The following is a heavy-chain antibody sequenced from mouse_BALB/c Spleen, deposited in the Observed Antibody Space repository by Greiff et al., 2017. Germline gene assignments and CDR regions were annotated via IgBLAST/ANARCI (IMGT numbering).Heavy chain of an antibody. CDR1: GYTFTSYV. Sequence: EVQLQQSGPELVKPGASVKMSCKASGYTFTSYVMHWVKQKPGQGLEWIGYINPYNDGTKYNEKFKGKATLTSDKSSSTAYMELSSLTSEDSAVYYCARNLEDWYFDVWGAGTTVTVSS. V-gene: IGHV1-14*01. J-gene: IGHJ1*01. CDR2: INPYNDGT. CDR3: ARNLEDWYFDV.